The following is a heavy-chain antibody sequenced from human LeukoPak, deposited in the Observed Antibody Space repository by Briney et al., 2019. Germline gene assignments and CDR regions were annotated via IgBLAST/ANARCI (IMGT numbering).Heavy chain of an antibody. D-gene: IGHD3-9*01. Sequence: PSETLSLTCTVSGGSISSSSYYWGWIRQPPGKGLEWIGSIYYSGSTYYNPSLKSRVTISVDTSKNQFSLKLSSVTAADTAVYYCARAPDILTGYSNRGWFDPWGQGTLVTVSS. CDR1: GGSISSSSYY. J-gene: IGHJ5*02. V-gene: IGHV4-39*01. CDR2: IYYSGST. CDR3: ARAPDILTGYSNRGWFDP.